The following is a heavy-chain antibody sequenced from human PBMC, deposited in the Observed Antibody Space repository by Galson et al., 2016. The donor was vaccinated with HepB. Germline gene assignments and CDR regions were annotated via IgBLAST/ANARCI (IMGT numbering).Heavy chain of an antibody. J-gene: IGHJ6*02. CDR2: INPRDATT. D-gene: IGHD3-16*01. CDR1: GYTFTTYY. CDR3: ARGAVTSSYSYEYGIDV. Sequence: SVKVSCKASGYTFTTYYIHWVRQAPGQGLEWVGIINPRDATTSYPPKFQGRLTMTRDKSTSTVYMELSILTSEDTAVYYCARGAVTSSYSYEYGIDVWGQVTTVIVSS. V-gene: IGHV1-46*01.